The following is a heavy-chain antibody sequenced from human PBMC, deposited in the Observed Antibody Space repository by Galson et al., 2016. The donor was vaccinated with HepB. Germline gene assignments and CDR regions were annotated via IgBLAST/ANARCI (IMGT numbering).Heavy chain of an antibody. CDR3: ARGNDRSTVTTFIDF. CDR2: IYHSGTT. Sequence: TLSLTCPVSGGSISSGGYYWNWIRQHPGKGLEWIGNIYHSGTTYYNPSLKSRVTISVDKSKNQFSLKLSSVTAADTAVYYCARGNDRSTVTTFIDFWGHGTLVTVSS. V-gene: IGHV4-31*03. D-gene: IGHD4-17*01. J-gene: IGHJ4*01. CDR1: GGSISSGGYY.